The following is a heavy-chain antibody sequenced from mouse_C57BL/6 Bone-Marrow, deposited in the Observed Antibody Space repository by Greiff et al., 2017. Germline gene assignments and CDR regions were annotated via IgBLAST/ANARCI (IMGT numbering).Heavy chain of an antibody. CDR1: GYTFTSYG. J-gene: IGHJ3*01. V-gene: IGHV1-81*01. CDR2: IYPRSGNT. CDR3: ATAWFAY. Sequence: VKLQESGAELARPGASVKLSCKASGYTFTSYGISWVKQRTGQGLEWIGEIYPRSGNTYYNEKFKGKATLTADKSSSTAYMELLSLTSEDSAVYFCATAWFAYWGQGTLVTVSA.